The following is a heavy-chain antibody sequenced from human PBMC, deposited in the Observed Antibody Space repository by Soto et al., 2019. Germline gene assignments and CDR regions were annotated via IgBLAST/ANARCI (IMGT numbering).Heavy chain of an antibody. V-gene: IGHV3-49*03. J-gene: IGHJ6*02. Sequence: SLRLSCTASGFTFGDYAMSWFRQAPGKGLEWVGFIRSKAYGGTTEYAASVKGRFTISRDDSKSIAYLQMNSLKTEDTAVYYCTRGTPSGSFLYYYYGMDVWGQGTTVTVSS. CDR3: TRGTPSGSFLYYYYGMDV. CDR2: IRSKAYGGTT. D-gene: IGHD1-26*01. CDR1: GFTFGDYA.